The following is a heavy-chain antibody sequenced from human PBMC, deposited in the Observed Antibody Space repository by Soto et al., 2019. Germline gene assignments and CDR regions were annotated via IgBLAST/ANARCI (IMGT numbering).Heavy chain of an antibody. Sequence: QVQLQESGPGLVKPSQTLSLTCTVSGGSISSGGYYWSWIRQHPGKGLEWIGYIYYSGSTYYNPSLNSRVTISVATSKSQFSPKLSSVTAADTAVYYCARSPEATVTAFDYWGQGTLVTVSS. CDR2: IYYSGST. J-gene: IGHJ4*02. CDR1: GGSISSGGYY. D-gene: IGHD4-17*01. V-gene: IGHV4-31*03. CDR3: ARSPEATVTAFDY.